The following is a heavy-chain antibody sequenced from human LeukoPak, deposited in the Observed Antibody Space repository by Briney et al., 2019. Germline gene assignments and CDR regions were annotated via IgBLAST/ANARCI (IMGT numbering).Heavy chain of an antibody. D-gene: IGHD5-18*01. J-gene: IGHJ3*02. CDR2: IYSGGST. CDR1: GFTVSSNY. V-gene: IGHV3-53*01. Sequence: QPGGTLRLSCAASGFTVSSNYMSWVRQAPGKGLEWVSVIYSGGSTYYADSVKGRFTISRDNSKNTLYLQMNSLRAEDTAVYYCARTYNLESLQLWLKVFKLSEADAFDIWGQGTMVTVSS. CDR3: ARTYNLESLQLWLKVFKLSEADAFDI.